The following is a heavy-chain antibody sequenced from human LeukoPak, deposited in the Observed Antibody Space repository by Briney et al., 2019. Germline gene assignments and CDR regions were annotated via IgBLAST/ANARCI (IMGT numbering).Heavy chain of an antibody. CDR1: GVTFSSYG. CDR2: ISGSGGST. J-gene: IGHJ4*02. Sequence: GGSLRLSCAASGVTFSSYGMHWVHQAPGKGLEWVSTISGSGGSTYYADSVKGRFTISRDNSKNTLYLQMNSLRAEDTAVYYCAKDLYSSSWYGLDYWGQGTLVTVSS. CDR3: AKDLYSSSWYGLDY. D-gene: IGHD6-13*01. V-gene: IGHV3-23*01.